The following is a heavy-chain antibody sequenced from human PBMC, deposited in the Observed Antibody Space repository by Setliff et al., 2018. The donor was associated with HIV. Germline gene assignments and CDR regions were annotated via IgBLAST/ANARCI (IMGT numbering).Heavy chain of an antibody. Sequence: ASVKVSCKASGYTFTSYIHWVRQAPGQGLECMGMINPSGGGTSYAQKFQGRVTMTRDTSTSTVYMELSSLRSEDTAVYYCARIVRPSYYYYYYMDVWGKGTTVTVSS. D-gene: IGHD3-10*02. V-gene: IGHV1-46*01. CDR1: GYTFTSY. CDR2: INPSGGGT. J-gene: IGHJ6*03. CDR3: ARIVRPSYYYYYYMDV.